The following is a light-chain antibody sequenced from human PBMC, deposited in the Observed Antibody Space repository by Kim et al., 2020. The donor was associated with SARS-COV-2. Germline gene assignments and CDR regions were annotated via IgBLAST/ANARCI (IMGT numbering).Light chain of an antibody. CDR2: GTS. V-gene: IGKV1-13*02. CDR1: QGIGTS. J-gene: IGKJ1*01. Sequence: AIQLAQSPSSLSASVGDRVTITRRASQGIGTSLAWYRQRPGKAPQLLMEGTSTLESGVPSGFTGRGSGTDFILTISSLQPEDFATYYCQQFKSFPPTFGQGTKVEIK. CDR3: QQFKSFPPT.